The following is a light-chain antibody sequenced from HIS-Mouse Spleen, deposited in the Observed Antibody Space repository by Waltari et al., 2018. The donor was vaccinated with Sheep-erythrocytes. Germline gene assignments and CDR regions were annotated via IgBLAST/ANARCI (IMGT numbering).Light chain of an antibody. Sequence: QSALTQPRSVSGSPGQSVTISCTGTRVHVGGYNYVSCYQQPPGKAPKLMIYDVSKRPSGVPDRFSGSKSGNTASLTISGLQAEDEADYYCCSYAGSYNHVFATGTKVTVL. V-gene: IGLV2-11*01. CDR3: CSYAGSYNHV. CDR2: DVS. CDR1: RVHVGGYNY. J-gene: IGLJ1*01.